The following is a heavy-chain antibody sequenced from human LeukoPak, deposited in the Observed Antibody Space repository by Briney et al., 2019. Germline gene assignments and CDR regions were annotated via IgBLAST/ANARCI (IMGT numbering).Heavy chain of an antibody. CDR2: ISVRSNYI. J-gene: IGHJ4*02. CDR3: ARLRRNSDSSGYYYYYDY. CDR1: GYTFSSFS. D-gene: IGHD3-22*01. V-gene: IGHV3-21*01. Sequence: GWSLRLSCAASGYTFSSFSINWVRQAPGKGLEWVSSISVRSNYIYYADSVRGRFSISRDDARNSLYLQMDSLRGDDTAVYYCARLRRNSDSSGYYYYYDYWGQGTQVTVSS.